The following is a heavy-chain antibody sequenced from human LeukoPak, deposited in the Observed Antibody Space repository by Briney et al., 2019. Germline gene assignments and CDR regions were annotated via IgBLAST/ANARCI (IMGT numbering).Heavy chain of an antibody. J-gene: IGHJ5*02. Sequence: PGESLRPSCAISGFTFRNYAISWVRQAPEKGLQWVSAISGSGGTTDYADSVRGRFTISRDNSKNTLYLQMNSLRTEDTAIYYCAKDSKRDYSGSGIWFDPWGQATRDTVSS. V-gene: IGHV3-23*01. CDR2: ISGSGGTT. D-gene: IGHD3-10*01. CDR1: GFTFRNYA. CDR3: AKDSKRDYSGSGIWFDP.